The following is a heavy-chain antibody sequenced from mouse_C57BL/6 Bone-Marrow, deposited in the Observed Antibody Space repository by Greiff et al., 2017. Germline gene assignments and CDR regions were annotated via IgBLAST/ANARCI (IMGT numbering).Heavy chain of an antibody. D-gene: IGHD1-1*01. V-gene: IGHV1-76*01. CDR3: ARAEEYYYGFAY. Sequence: QVPLQQSGAELVRPGASVKLSCKASGYTFTDYYINWVKQRPGQGLEWIARIYPGSGNTYYNEKFKGKATLTAEKSSSTAYMQLSSLTSEDSAVYFCARAEEYYYGFAYWGQGTLVTVSA. CDR2: IYPGSGNT. J-gene: IGHJ3*01. CDR1: GYTFTDYY.